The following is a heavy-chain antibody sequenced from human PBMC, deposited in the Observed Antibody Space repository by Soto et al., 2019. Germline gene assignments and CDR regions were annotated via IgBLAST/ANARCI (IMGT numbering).Heavy chain of an antibody. V-gene: IGHV3-33*01. Sequence: QVQLVESGGGVVQPGRSLRLSCAASGFTFSSYGMHWVRQAPGTGLERVAVIWYDGSNKYYADSVKGRFTISRDNSKNTLYLQMNSLRAEDTAVYYCARDGPSGEPSRYFDYWGQGTLVTVSS. J-gene: IGHJ4*02. CDR3: ARDGPSGEPSRYFDY. CDR2: IWYDGSNK. D-gene: IGHD3-16*01. CDR1: GFTFSSYG.